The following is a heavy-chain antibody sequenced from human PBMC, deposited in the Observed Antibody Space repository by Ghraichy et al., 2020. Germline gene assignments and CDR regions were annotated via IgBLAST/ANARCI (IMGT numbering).Heavy chain of an antibody. CDR1: GFTFSAHF. Sequence: GGPLRLSCAASGFTFSAHFMNWVRQAPGKGLEWVGRTRDKGSSYTTEYAASVKGRFIVSRDDSKNSLYLQINSLKTEDTAVYYCARPVGNTHHHYSHWGQGTLVTGSS. D-gene: IGHD4-11*01. J-gene: IGHJ4*02. CDR3: ARPVGNTHHHYSH. V-gene: IGHV3-72*01. CDR2: TRDKGSSYTT.